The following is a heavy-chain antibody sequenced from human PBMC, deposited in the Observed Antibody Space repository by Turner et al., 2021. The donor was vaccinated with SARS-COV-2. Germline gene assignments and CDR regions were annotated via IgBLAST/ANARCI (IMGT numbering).Heavy chain of an antibody. J-gene: IGHJ4*02. CDR2: INPNNGGT. D-gene: IGHD5-18*01. Sequence: QVQLVQSGAEVKKPGASVKVSCKASGFTFTGYYMHWVRQAPGQGLEWMVCINPNNGGTNCAQKFQGWVTMTRDTSISTAYMELSRLRSDDTAVYYCARAVVYTDMEYWGQGTLVTVSS. CDR3: ARAVVYTDMEY. CDR1: GFTFTGYY. V-gene: IGHV1-2*04.